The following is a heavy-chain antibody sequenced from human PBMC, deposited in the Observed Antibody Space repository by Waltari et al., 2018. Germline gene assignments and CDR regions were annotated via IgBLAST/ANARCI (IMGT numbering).Heavy chain of an antibody. CDR3: ARLIGGTLTEYYQ. J-gene: IGHJ4*02. V-gene: IGHV3-7*01. CDR1: GFTFSSHW. Sequence: EVQLMESGGGLVQPGGSLRLSCAASGFTFSSHWMTWVRQAPGKGLEWVDNIKEDGSEKYYVDSVKGRFTISRDNAKNSLYLQMNSLRVEDAAVYYCARLIGGTLTEYYQWGQGTLVTVSS. D-gene: IGHD1-26*01. CDR2: IKEDGSEK.